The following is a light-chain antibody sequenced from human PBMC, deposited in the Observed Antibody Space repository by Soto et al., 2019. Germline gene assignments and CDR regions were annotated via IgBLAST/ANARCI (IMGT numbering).Light chain of an antibody. Sequence: EILLTQSPGTLSFSPGDSATISCSASQSVPRNYLDWYQHKPGQAPRLLIYGASSKAFDVPDRFSGSGSGTDFSLTIGALEPEEFVLYHGLQYGSPPYTFRKGTTVEIK. CDR3: LQYGSPPYT. V-gene: IGKV3-20*01. J-gene: IGKJ2*01. CDR1: QSVPRNY. CDR2: GAS.